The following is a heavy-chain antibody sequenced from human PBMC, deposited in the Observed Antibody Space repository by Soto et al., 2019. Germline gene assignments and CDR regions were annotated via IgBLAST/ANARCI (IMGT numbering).Heavy chain of an antibody. D-gene: IGHD2-8*01. CDR1: GGSFSGYY. J-gene: IGHJ4*02. CDR2: INHSGST. CDR3: ASRPNCTNGVCPSYFDY. V-gene: IGHV4-34*01. Sequence: TLSLTCAVYGGSFSGYYWSWIRQPPGKGLEWIGEINHSGSTNYNPSLKSRVTISVDTSKNQFSLKLSSVTAADTAVYYCASRPNCTNGVCPSYFDYWVQGTLVTVSS.